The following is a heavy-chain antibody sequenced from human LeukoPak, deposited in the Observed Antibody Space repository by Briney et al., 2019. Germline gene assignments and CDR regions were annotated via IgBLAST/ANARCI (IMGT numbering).Heavy chain of an antibody. CDR1: GYSFTSYW. J-gene: IGHJ4*02. D-gene: IGHD6-13*01. V-gene: IGHV5-10-1*01. CDR3: ARHHSSIWAPFDY. CDR2: IDPSDSYT. Sequence: GESLRISCKGSGYSFTSYWISWLRQMPGKGLEWMGKIDPSDSYTNYSPSFQGHVTISADRSISTAYLQWSSLKASDTAMYYCARHHSSIWAPFDYWGQGTLVTVSS.